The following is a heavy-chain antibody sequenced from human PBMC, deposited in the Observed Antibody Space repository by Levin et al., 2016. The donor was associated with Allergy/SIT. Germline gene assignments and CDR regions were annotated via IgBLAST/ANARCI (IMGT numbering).Heavy chain of an antibody. D-gene: IGHD7-27*01. CDR2: IFYGGST. CDR3: ARQLGNWEYYFDY. Sequence: GSLRLSCTVSDDSISSSSYYWGWIRQPPGKGLEWIGNIFYGGSTYYNPSLTSRVTMSVDTSKSQFSLKLSSVTAADTAVYYCARQLGNWEYYFDYWGQGTLVTVSS. V-gene: IGHV4-39*01. CDR1: DDSISSSSYY. J-gene: IGHJ4*02.